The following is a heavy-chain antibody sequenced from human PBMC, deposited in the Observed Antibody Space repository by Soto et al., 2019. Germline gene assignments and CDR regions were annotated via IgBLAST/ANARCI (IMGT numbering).Heavy chain of an antibody. Sequence: VQLVESGGGVVQPGRSLRLSCAASGFIFNHYGMHWVRQAPGKGLEWVEVISSDGSETYYGDSAKGRFAISRDNSKKILFLETPSVRFEDTGVYYCVKDRLAVIDRVAKWGHGTLVTVSS. J-gene: IGHJ4*01. CDR3: VKDRLAVIDRVAK. CDR1: GFIFNHYG. D-gene: IGHD3-9*01. V-gene: IGHV3-30*18. CDR2: ISSDGSET.